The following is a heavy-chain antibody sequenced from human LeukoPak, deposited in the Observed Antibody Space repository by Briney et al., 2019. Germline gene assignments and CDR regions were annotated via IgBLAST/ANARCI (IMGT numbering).Heavy chain of an antibody. D-gene: IGHD4-17*01. J-gene: IGHJ4*02. Sequence: GGSLRLSCAASGFTFSNYAMSWVRQAPGKGLEWVSVISGSDGTTYYADSVKGRFTISRDNSKDTLSLQMNSLRAEDTAVYYCATTNYADYTFEYWGQGTLVTVSS. V-gene: IGHV3-23*01. CDR2: ISGSDGTT. CDR3: ATTNYADYTFEY. CDR1: GFTFSNYA.